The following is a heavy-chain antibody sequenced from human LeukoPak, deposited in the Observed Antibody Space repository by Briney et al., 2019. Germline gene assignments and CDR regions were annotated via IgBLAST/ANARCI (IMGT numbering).Heavy chain of an antibody. Sequence: TTSETLSLTCTVSTYSISSGYYWGWIRQPPGKGLEWIGNIYHNGNTYYNPSLKSRDTISVDTSKKQFSLKLTNATAADTAVYYCARIEAVTRGYNHAYYFDYWGQGTLVTVSS. CDR3: ARIEAVTRGYNHAYYFDY. CDR2: IYHNGNT. CDR1: TYSISSGYY. D-gene: IGHD5-18*01. J-gene: IGHJ4*02. V-gene: IGHV4-38-2*02.